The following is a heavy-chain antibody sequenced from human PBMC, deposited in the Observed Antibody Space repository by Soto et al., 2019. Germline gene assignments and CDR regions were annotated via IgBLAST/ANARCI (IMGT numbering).Heavy chain of an antibody. CDR3: AKDHGYIVVVVAAREPYFDY. J-gene: IGHJ4*02. Sequence: PGGSLRLSCAASGFTFSSYAMSWVRQAPGKGLEWVSAISGSGGSTYYADSVKGRFTISRDNSKNTLYLQMNSLRAEDTAVYYCAKDHGYIVVVVAAREPYFDYWGQGTLVTVSS. D-gene: IGHD2-15*01. V-gene: IGHV3-23*01. CDR1: GFTFSSYA. CDR2: ISGSGGST.